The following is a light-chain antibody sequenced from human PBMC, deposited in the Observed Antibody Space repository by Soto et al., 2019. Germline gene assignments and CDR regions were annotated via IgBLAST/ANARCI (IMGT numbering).Light chain of an antibody. V-gene: IGKV3-11*01. Sequence: EIVLTQSPATLSLSPGERATLSCRASQSVSSYLAWYQQKPGQAPRLLIYDASSRATGIPARFSGSGSGTDFTLTISSLEPEDFAVYYGQQRSNWPPITFGQGTRLEMK. CDR3: QQRSNWPPIT. J-gene: IGKJ5*01. CDR2: DAS. CDR1: QSVSSY.